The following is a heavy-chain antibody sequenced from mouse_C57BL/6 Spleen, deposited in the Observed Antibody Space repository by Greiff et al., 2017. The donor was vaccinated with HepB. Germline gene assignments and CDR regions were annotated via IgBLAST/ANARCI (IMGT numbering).Heavy chain of an antibody. D-gene: IGHD2-2*01. Sequence: VQLQQSGAELVRPGSSVKLSCKASGYTFTSYWMDWVKQRPGQGLEWIGNIYPSDSETHYNQKFKDKATLTVDKSSSTAYMQLSSLTSEDSAVYYCARGGGLMVTTEFAYWGQGTLVTVSA. CDR2: IYPSDSET. J-gene: IGHJ3*01. CDR1: GYTFTSYW. V-gene: IGHV1-61*01. CDR3: ARGGGLMVTTEFAY.